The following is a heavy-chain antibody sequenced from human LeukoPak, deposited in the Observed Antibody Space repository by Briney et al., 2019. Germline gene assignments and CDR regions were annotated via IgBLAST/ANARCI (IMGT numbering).Heavy chain of an antibody. J-gene: IGHJ6*02. CDR2: INNDGSSA. Sequence: GGSLRLSCAASGFTFNNYWIHWVRQVPGKGLVWASRINNDGSSASYVDSVKGRFTISRDSAKNTLFLQMNSLRAEDTAVYYCARRGTGHGMDVWGQGTTVIVSS. D-gene: IGHD1-1*01. CDR3: ARRGTGHGMDV. V-gene: IGHV3-74*01. CDR1: GFTFNNYW.